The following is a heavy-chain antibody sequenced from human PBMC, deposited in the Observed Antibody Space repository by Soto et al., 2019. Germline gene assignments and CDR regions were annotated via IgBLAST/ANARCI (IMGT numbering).Heavy chain of an antibody. J-gene: IGHJ4*02. D-gene: IGHD6-19*01. CDR1: GDSVSSNSAA. CDR3: ARSEQWLTN. CDR2: TYFRSKWHY. V-gene: IGHV6-1*01. Sequence: PSQTLSLTCAISGDSVSSNSAAWNWIRQSPSRGLEWLGRTYFRSKWHYGYAVSVRSRITIKPDTSKNQFSLQLNSVTPEDTAVYYCARSEQWLTNWGQGTLVTVSS.